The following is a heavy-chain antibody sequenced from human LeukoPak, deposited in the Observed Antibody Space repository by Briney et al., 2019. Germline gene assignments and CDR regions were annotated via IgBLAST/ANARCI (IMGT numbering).Heavy chain of an antibody. Sequence: GGSLRLSCAASGFTFGIYYMSWVRQAPGKGPEWVANINQDGSEKHYVDSVKGRFTISRNNARNSLYLQMNSLRAEDTAVYYCTRDPEVPTDVWGQGTTVTVSS. CDR2: INQDGSEK. CDR3: TRDPEVPTDV. V-gene: IGHV3-7*01. D-gene: IGHD2-2*01. J-gene: IGHJ6*02. CDR1: GFTFGIYY.